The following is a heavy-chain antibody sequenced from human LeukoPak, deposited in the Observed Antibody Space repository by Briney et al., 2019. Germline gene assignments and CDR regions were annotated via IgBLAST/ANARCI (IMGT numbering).Heavy chain of an antibody. CDR3: ARLLTNWSRFDY. V-gene: IGHV4-4*07. Sequence: TSETLSLTCTVSGGSISSYYWSWIRQPAGKGLEWIGRIYTSGSTNYNPSLKSRVTISVDTSKNQFSLKLSSVTAADTAVYYCARLLTNWSRFDYWGQGTLVTVSS. D-gene: IGHD1-1*01. CDR1: GGSISSYY. J-gene: IGHJ4*02. CDR2: IYTSGST.